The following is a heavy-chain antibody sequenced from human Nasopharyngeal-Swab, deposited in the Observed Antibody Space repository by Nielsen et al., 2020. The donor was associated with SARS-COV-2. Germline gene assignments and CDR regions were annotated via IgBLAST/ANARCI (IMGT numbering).Heavy chain of an antibody. D-gene: IGHD6-6*01. CDR3: ARHKSSSANYYYYGMDV. V-gene: IGHV5-51*01. Sequence: GGSLKIYRKGSGYSFTSYWIGWVRQMPGKGLEWMGIIYPGDSDTRYSPSFQGQVTISADKSISTAYLQWSSLKASDTAMYYCARHKSSSANYYYYGMDVWGQGTTVTVSS. CDR2: IYPGDSDT. J-gene: IGHJ6*02. CDR1: GYSFTSYW.